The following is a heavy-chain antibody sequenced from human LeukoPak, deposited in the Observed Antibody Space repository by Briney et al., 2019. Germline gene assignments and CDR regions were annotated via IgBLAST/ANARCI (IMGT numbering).Heavy chain of an antibody. D-gene: IGHD5-12*01. CDR1: GFSFRDYG. CDR3: AKEGGSLAFDWFDP. CDR2: TPYDGSIQ. Sequence: PGGSLRLSCAASGFSFRDYGMHWVRQAPGKGLEWVAFTPYDGSIQVYADSVRGRFSISRDNSKNTLFLQMNSLRAEDTAVYYCAKEGGSLAFDWFDPWGQGTLVTVSS. J-gene: IGHJ5*02. V-gene: IGHV3-30*02.